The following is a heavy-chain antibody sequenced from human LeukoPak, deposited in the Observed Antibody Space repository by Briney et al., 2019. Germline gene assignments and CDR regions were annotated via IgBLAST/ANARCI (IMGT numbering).Heavy chain of an antibody. V-gene: IGHV3-48*01. D-gene: IGHD6-19*01. CDR3: ASFSVAGRTRGAFDI. CDR1: GLTFSSYS. J-gene: IGHJ3*02. CDR2: ISSSSTI. Sequence: GGSLRLSCAASGLTFSSYSMNWVRQAPGKGLEWVSYISSSSTIYYADSVKGRFTISRDNAKDSLYLQMNSLRAEDTAVYYCASFSVAGRTRGAFDIWGQGTMVTVSS.